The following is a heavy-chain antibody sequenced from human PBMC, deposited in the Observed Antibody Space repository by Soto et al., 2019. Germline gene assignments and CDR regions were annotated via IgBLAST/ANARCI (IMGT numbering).Heavy chain of an antibody. CDR1: GGSISSGGYS. V-gene: IGHV4-30-2*02. CDR3: ARMNYYDTSGYPFDY. Sequence: SETLSLTCAVSGGSISSGGYSWSWIRQPPGKGLEWIGYIYHSGSTYYNPSLKSRVTMSADTSKNQFSLKLSSVTAADTAVYYCARMNYYDTSGYPFDYWGQGMMVTVS. J-gene: IGHJ4*02. CDR2: IYHSGST. D-gene: IGHD3-22*01.